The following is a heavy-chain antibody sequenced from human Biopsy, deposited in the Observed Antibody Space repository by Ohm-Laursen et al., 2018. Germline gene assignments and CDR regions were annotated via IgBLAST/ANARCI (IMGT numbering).Heavy chain of an antibody. CDR1: GYSLTELS. D-gene: IGHD1-1*01. CDR2: FDLDDGET. CDR3: ATNIRGGELEPWKGHYYGMDV. V-gene: IGHV1-24*01. Sequence: PVKVSCKVSGYSLTELSMYWVRQAPGKGLEWMGSFDLDDGETINVQRFQGRVTMTADTSTDTAYMEMSGLRSDDTAVYYCATNIRGGELEPWKGHYYGMDVWGQGTSVTVSS. J-gene: IGHJ6*02.